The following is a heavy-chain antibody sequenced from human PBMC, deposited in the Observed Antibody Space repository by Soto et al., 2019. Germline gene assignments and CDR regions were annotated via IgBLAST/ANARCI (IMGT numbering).Heavy chain of an antibody. Sequence: QVQLQESGPGLVKPSQTLSLTCTVSGGSISSGGYYWSWIRQHPGKGREWIGYIYYSGSTYYNPSLKNRVTISVDTSKNQFSLKLSSVTAADTAVYYCARDPFWAISSSGFDYWGQGTLVTVSS. J-gene: IGHJ4*02. V-gene: IGHV4-31*03. CDR3: ARDPFWAISSSGFDY. D-gene: IGHD3-16*01. CDR1: GGSISSGGYY. CDR2: IYYSGST.